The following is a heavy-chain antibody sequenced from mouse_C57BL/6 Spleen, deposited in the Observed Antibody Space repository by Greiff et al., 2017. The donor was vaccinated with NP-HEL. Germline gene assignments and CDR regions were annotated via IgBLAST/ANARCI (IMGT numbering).Heavy chain of an antibody. V-gene: IGHV5-6*02. CDR3: ARLITTVVATGYYFDY. J-gene: IGHJ2*01. Sequence: DVKLVESGGDLVKPGGSLKLSCAASGFTFSSYGMSWVRQTPDKRLEWVATISSGGSYTYYPDSVKGRFTISRDNAKNTLYLQMSSLKSEDTAMYYCARLITTVVATGYYFDYWGQGTTLTVSS. CDR1: GFTFSSYG. CDR2: ISSGGSYT. D-gene: IGHD1-1*01.